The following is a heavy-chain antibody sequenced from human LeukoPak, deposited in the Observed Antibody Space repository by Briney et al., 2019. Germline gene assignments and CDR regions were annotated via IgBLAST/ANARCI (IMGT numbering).Heavy chain of an antibody. J-gene: IGHJ4*02. CDR3: ARAIVGATNY. CDR2: INPNSGGT. Sequence: ASVKVCCKASGYTFTGYYMHWVRQAPGQGVEWMGWINPNSGGTNYAQKFQGRVTMTRDTSISTAYMELSRLTSDDTAVYFCARAIVGATNYWGQGTLVTVSS. V-gene: IGHV1-2*02. D-gene: IGHD1-26*01. CDR1: GYTFTGYY.